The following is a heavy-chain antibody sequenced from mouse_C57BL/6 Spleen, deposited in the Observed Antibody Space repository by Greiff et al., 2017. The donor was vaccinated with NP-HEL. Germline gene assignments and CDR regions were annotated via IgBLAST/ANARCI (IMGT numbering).Heavy chain of an antibody. CDR2: IDPEDGDT. CDR3: TKGFITTVVPWYFDV. Sequence: VQLKESGAELVRPGASVKLSCTASGFNIKDYYMHWVKQRPEQGLEWIGRIDPEDGDTEYAPKFQGKATMTADTSSNTAYLQLSSLTSEDTAVYYCTKGFITTVVPWYFDVWGTRTTVTVSS. D-gene: IGHD1-1*01. J-gene: IGHJ1*03. CDR1: GFNIKDYY. V-gene: IGHV14-1*01.